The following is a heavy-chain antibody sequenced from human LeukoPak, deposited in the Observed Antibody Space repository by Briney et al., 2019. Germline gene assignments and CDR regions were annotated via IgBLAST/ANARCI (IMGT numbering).Heavy chain of an antibody. CDR2: ISGSGGST. CDR1: GFTFSSYA. CDR3: AKFHCSSTSCYLKSNYYFDY. D-gene: IGHD2-2*01. J-gene: IGHJ4*02. V-gene: IGHV3-23*01. Sequence: PGGFLRLSCAASGFTFSSYAMSWVRQAPGKGLEWVSAISGSGGSTYYADSVKGRFTISRDNSKNTLYLQMNSLRAEDTAVYYCAKFHCSSTSCYLKSNYYFDYWGQGTLVTVSS.